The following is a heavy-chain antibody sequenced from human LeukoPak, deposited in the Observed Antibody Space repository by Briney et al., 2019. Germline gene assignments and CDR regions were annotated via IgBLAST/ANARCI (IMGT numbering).Heavy chain of an antibody. CDR3: ARSPEYCGGDCYSDY. CDR2: VNPNCGGT. CDR1: GYTFTGYY. D-gene: IGHD2-21*02. V-gene: IGHV1-2*02. J-gene: IGHJ4*02. Sequence: ASVKVSFKASGYTFTGYYMHWVRQAPGQGLGWVGLVNPNCGGTNYAQKFQGSVTMTRDTSISTAYMELSRLRSDDTAVYYCARSPEYCGGDCYSDYWGQGTLVTVSS.